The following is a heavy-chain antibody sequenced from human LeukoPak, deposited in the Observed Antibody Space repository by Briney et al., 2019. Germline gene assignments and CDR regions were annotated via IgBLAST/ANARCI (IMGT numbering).Heavy chain of an antibody. Sequence: PGGSLRLSCAASGFTFSSYGMTWVRQAPGKGLQWVSAITGSGAKTFYADPVKGRFTVSRDNAKNTLYLQMNSLSAEDAAIYYCARDSRSDFPNWFDPWGRGALVTVSS. D-gene: IGHD2-21*01. CDR3: ARDSRSDFPNWFDP. V-gene: IGHV3-23*01. J-gene: IGHJ5*02. CDR1: GFTFSSYG. CDR2: ITGSGAKT.